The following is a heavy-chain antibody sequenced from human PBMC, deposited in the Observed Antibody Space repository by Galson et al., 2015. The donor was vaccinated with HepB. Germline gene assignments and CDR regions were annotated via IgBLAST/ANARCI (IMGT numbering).Heavy chain of an antibody. J-gene: IGHJ6*02. Sequence: SVKVSCKASGYTFTNYFVHWVRQAPGQGLEWMGWINPDRGGTNYAQKLQGRVTMTTDTSTSTAYMELRSLRSDDTAVYYCARRSPGSYEGMDVWGQGTTVTVSS. D-gene: IGHD3-10*01. CDR3: ARRSPGSYEGMDV. V-gene: IGHV1-18*04. CDR2: INPDRGGT. CDR1: GYTFTNYF.